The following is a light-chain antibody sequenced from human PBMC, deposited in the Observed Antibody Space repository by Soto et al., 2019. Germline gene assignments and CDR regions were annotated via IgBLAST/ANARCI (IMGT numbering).Light chain of an antibody. CDR1: QSVLYSSNNKNY. J-gene: IGKJ4*01. CDR3: QQYYSTRLT. V-gene: IGKV4-1*01. CDR2: WAS. Sequence: DIVMTQSPDSLAVSLGERATINCKSSQSVLYSSNNKNYLAWYQQKPGQPPKLLIYWASTRESGVPDRFSGSGSGTDFTLTISRLQAEDVAVYYCQQYYSTRLTFGGGTKVDSK.